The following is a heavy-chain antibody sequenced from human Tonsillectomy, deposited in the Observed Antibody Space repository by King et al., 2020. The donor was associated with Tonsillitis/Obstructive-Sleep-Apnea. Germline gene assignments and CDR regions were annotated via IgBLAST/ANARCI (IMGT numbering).Heavy chain of an antibody. CDR1: GFTFSSYG. CDR2: IWYDGSNK. Sequence: VQLVESGGGVVQPGRSLRLSCAASGFTFSSYGMHWVRQAPGKGLEWVAGIWYDGSNKYYADSVKGRFTISRDNSKNTLYLQRNSLRAEDTAVYYCARDRYADIVVVPAAMGGGYYYYMDVWGKGTTVTVSS. J-gene: IGHJ6*03. D-gene: IGHD2-2*01. V-gene: IGHV3-33*01. CDR3: ARDRYADIVVVPAAMGGGYYYYMDV.